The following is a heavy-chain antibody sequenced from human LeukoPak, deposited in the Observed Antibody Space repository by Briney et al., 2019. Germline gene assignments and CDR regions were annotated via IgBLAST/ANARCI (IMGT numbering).Heavy chain of an antibody. CDR2: IKEDGSEK. CDR1: GFTFSGYA. Sequence: PGGSLRLSCADSGFTFSGYAVSWVRQPPGKGLEWVANIKEDGSEKYSVDSVRGRFTVYRDNAEHSLYLQMNSVRAEDTAVYYCARGGIYIPPYYYYYMDVWGRGTTVTVSS. D-gene: IGHD3-16*01. J-gene: IGHJ6*03. CDR3: ARGGIYIPPYYYYYMDV. V-gene: IGHV3-7*01.